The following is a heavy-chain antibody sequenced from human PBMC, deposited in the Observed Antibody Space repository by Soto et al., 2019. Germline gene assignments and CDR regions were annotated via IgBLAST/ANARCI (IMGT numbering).Heavy chain of an antibody. V-gene: IGHV3-21*01. CDR1: GFTFSDFS. Sequence: GGSLRLSCTASGFTFSDFSMIWVRQAPGKGLEWVSSISSESKYIYYADSMRGRITISRDNARNSLFLQMNSLGAQDTAPYYCVKESQLGGYFDYWGQGTLVTVSS. J-gene: IGHJ4*02. D-gene: IGHD3-16*01. CDR2: ISSESKYI. CDR3: VKESQLGGYFDY.